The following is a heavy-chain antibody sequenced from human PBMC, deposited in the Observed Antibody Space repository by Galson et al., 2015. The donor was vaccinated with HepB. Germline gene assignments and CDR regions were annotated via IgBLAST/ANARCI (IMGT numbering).Heavy chain of an antibody. Sequence: PALVKPTQTLTLTCTFSGFSLTTSGVGVGWIRQPPGKALEWLALIYWDDDKRYSPSLKSRLTITKDTSKNQVVLTMTNMDPVDTATYYCAHRSLLYTWNYPFFDYWGQGTLVTVSS. J-gene: IGHJ4*02. V-gene: IGHV2-5*02. CDR2: IYWDDDK. CDR1: GFSLTTSGVG. D-gene: IGHD1-7*01. CDR3: AHRSLLYTWNYPFFDY.